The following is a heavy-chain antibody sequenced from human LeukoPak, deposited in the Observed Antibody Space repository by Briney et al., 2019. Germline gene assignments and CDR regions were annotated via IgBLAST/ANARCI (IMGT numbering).Heavy chain of an antibody. V-gene: IGHV3-7*03. D-gene: IGHD3-22*01. CDR1: GFTFSSYW. Sequence: SGGSLRLSCAASGFTFSSYWMSWVRQAPGKGLEWVANIKQDGSEKYYVDSVKGRFTISRDNAKNSLYLQMNSLRAEDTAVYYCARGSNYYDSSGYYLDYWGQGTLVTVSS. J-gene: IGHJ4*02. CDR3: ARGSNYYDSSGYYLDY. CDR2: IKQDGSEK.